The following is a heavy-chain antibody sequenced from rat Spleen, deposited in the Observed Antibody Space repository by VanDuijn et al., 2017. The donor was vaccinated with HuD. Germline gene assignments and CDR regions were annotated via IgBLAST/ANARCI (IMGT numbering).Heavy chain of an antibody. J-gene: IGHJ1*01. Sequence: EVQLVESGGGFVQPGRSLKLSCAASGFTFSDYNMAWVRQAPKKGLEWVATINYDGSTVHYRDSVKGRFTVSRDNAKSTLYLQMDSLRSEDTATHYCTRHAYYDGYYHWYFDLWGPGTMVTVSS. D-gene: IGHD1-12*03. V-gene: IGHV5-7*01. CDR2: INYDGSTV. CDR3: TRHAYYDGYYHWYFDL. CDR1: GFTFSDYN.